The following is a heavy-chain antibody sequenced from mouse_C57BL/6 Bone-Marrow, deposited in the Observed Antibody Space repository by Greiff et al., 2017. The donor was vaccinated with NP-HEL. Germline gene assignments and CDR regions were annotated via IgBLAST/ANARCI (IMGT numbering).Heavy chain of an antibody. J-gene: IGHJ2*01. CDR2: INYDGSST. CDR1: GFTFSDYY. V-gene: IGHV5-16*01. CDR3: ARERDYYGSSHYFDY. D-gene: IGHD1-1*01. Sequence: EVKLMESEGGLVQPGSSMKLSCTASGFTFSDYYMAWVRQVPEKGLEWVANINYDGSSTYYLDSLKSRFIISRDNAKNILYLQMSSLKSEDTATYYCARERDYYGSSHYFDYWGQGTTLTVSS.